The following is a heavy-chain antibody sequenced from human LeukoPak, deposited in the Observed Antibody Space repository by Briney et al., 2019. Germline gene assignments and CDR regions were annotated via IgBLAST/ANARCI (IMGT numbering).Heavy chain of an antibody. D-gene: IGHD2-21*02. J-gene: IGHJ5*02. CDR3: ARDGGDWGNWFDP. Sequence: SVKDSCKASGGTFSSYAISWVRQAPGQGLEWMGRISPILDTANYAQKFQGRVTITADNPPSTAYMELSSLRSEDTAVYYCARDGGDWGNWFDPWGQGTLVTVSS. CDR1: GGTFSSYA. CDR2: ISPILDTA. V-gene: IGHV1-69*04.